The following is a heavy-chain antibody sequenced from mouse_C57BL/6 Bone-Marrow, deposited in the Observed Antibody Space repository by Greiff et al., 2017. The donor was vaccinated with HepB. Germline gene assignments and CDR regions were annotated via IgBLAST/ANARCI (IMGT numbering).Heavy chain of an antibody. Sequence: EVKLMESGGGLVQPGESLKLSCESNEYEFPSHDMSWVRKTPEKRLELVAAINSDGGSTYYPDTMERRFIISRDNTKQTLYLQMSRLRSEDTALYYCARSPSTTVVAHWYFDVWGTGTTVTVSS. V-gene: IGHV5-2*01. CDR1: EYEFPSHD. D-gene: IGHD1-1*01. J-gene: IGHJ1*03. CDR3: ARSPSTTVVAHWYFDV. CDR2: INSDGGST.